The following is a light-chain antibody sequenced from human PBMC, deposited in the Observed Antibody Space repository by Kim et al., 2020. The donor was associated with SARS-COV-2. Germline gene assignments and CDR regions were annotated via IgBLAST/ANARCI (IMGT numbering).Light chain of an antibody. CDR3: GTWDNSLSAGV. Sequence: QSVLTQPPSVSAAPGQKVTISCSGSSSNIGNNYVSWYQQLPGTAPKLLIYDNNKRPSGIPGRFSGSKSGTSATLGITGLQTGDEADYYCGTWDNSLSAGVFGTGTKVTVL. CDR1: SSNIGNNY. J-gene: IGLJ1*01. CDR2: DNN. V-gene: IGLV1-51*01.